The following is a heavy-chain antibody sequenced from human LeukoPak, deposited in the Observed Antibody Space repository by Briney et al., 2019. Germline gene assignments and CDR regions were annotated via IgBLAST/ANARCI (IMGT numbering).Heavy chain of an antibody. CDR3: AKPVVVIAMSAFDI. Sequence: GGSLRLSCAASGFTVSSNYMSWVRQAPGKGLEWVSAISGSGGSTYYADSVKGRFTIARDNSKNTLYLQMSSLRADDTAVYYCAKPVVVIAMSAFDIWGQGTMVTVSS. V-gene: IGHV3-23*01. CDR2: ISGSGGST. D-gene: IGHD2-21*01. CDR1: GFTVSSNY. J-gene: IGHJ3*02.